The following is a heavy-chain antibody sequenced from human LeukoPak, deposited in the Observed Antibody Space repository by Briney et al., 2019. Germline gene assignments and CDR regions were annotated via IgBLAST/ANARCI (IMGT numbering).Heavy chain of an antibody. D-gene: IGHD4-17*01. J-gene: IGHJ3*02. CDR1: GYTLTELS. Sequence: GASVKVSCKVSGYTLTELSMHWVRQAPGQGLEWMGWINPNSGGTNYAQKFQGRVTMTRDTSISTAYMELSRLRSDDTAVYYCARGRMTTVTTLAFDIWGQGTMVTVSS. CDR3: ARGRMTTVTTLAFDI. V-gene: IGHV1-2*02. CDR2: INPNSGGT.